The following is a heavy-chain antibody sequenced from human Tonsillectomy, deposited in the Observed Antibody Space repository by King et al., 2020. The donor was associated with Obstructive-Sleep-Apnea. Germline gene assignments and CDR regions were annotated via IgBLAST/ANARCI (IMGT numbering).Heavy chain of an antibody. CDR1: GGSFSDYY. J-gene: IGHJ4*02. V-gene: IGHV4-34*01. Sequence: VQLQQWGAGLLKPSETLSLTCAVYGGSFSDYYWSWIRQPPGKGLEWIGEINHSGSTNYIPSLKSRVTISVDTSKNQLSLRLSSVTAADTAVYYCARLPRVGPTDYWGQGTLVTVSS. CDR3: ARLPRVGPTDY. CDR2: INHSGST. D-gene: IGHD1-26*01.